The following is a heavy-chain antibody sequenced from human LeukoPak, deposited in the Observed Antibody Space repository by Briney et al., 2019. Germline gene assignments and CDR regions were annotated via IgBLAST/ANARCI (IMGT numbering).Heavy chain of an antibody. J-gene: IGHJ5*02. V-gene: IGHV4-4*07. Sequence: PSETLSLTCTVSGGSISSYYWSWIRQPAGKGLEWIGRIYTSGSTNYNPSLKSRVTMSVDTSKNQFSLKLSSVTAADTAVYYCARVRRRPGWYGDNWFDPWGQGTLVTVSS. CDR3: ARVRRRPGWYGDNWFDP. CDR1: GGSISSYY. D-gene: IGHD6-19*01. CDR2: IYTSGST.